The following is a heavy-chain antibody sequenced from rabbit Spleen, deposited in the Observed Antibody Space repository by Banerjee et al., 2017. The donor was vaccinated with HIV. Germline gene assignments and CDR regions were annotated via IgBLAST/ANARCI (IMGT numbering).Heavy chain of an antibody. Sequence: QEQLVESGGGLVQPEGSLTLTCKASGFSFGDRDVMCWVRQAPGKGLEWIACINAATAKPVYATWAKGRFTISTTSSTTVTLQMTSLTAADTATYFCARGLTDVIGWNFGWWGPGTLVTVS. D-gene: IGHD1-1*01. J-gene: IGHJ4*01. V-gene: IGHV1S45*01. CDR1: GFSFGDRDV. CDR2: INAATAKP. CDR3: ARGLTDVIGWNFGW.